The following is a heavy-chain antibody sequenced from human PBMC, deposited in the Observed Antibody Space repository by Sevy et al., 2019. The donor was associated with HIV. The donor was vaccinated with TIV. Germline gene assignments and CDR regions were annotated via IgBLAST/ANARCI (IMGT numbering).Heavy chain of an antibody. CDR2: ISYDGSNK. J-gene: IGHJ4*02. D-gene: IGHD1-1*01. V-gene: IGHV3-30*18. CDR3: AKKLEPGNYFDY. CDR1: GFTFSSYG. Sequence: GGSLRLSCAASGFTFSSYGMHWVHQAPGKGLEWVAVISYDGSNKYYADSVKGRFTISRDNSKNTLYLQMNSLRAEDTAVYYCAKKLEPGNYFDYWGQGTLVTVSS.